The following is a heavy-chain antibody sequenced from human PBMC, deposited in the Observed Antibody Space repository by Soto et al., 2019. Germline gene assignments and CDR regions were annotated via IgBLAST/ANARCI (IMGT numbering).Heavy chain of an antibody. J-gene: IGHJ4*02. CDR1: GFTFDNYE. Sequence: GGSLRLSCAASGFTFDNYEMNWVRQAPGKGLERLSYISSVGSTIYYADSVKGRFTISRDNAKNSLYLQMNSLRAEDTAVYYCARILWFGPDYWGQGTLVTVSS. CDR2: ISSVGSTI. V-gene: IGHV3-48*03. CDR3: ARILWFGPDY. D-gene: IGHD3-10*01.